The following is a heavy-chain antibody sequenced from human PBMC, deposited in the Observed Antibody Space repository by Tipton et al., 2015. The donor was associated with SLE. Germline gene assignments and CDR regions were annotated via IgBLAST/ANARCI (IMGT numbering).Heavy chain of an antibody. CDR3: TADLYVSRRYCHDF. Sequence: QLVQSGGGLVNPGGSLRLSCAVSGFSVTDVWMAWVRQIPGKGLEWVGRMKSYNDGATRDYGAPVKGRFAISRDDSKNTLYLQMDGLKIEDTAVYYCTADLYVSRRYCHDFWGRGTLVTVSS. J-gene: IGHJ4*02. D-gene: IGHD2-8*02. V-gene: IGHV3-15*01. CDR1: GFSVTDVW. CDR2: MKSYNDGATR.